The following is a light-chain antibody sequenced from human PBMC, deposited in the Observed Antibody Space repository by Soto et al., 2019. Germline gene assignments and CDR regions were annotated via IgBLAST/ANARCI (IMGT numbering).Light chain of an antibody. J-gene: IGKJ2*01. Sequence: DIVMTQSPDSLAVSLGERATINCKSSQSVLYSSNNKNYLAWYQQRPGQPPKLLIYWASTRESGVPDRFSGSGSVTDFTLTITSLQAEDVAVCYCQQYESTPPTFGQGTKLEIK. CDR3: QQYESTPPT. V-gene: IGKV4-1*01. CDR2: WAS. CDR1: QSVLYSSNNKNY.